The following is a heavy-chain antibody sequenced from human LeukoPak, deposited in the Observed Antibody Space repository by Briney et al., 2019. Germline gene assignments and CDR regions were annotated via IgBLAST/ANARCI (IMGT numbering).Heavy chain of an antibody. D-gene: IGHD3-16*01. CDR1: GGSFSGYY. Sequence: LSLTCAVYGGSFSGYYWSWIRQPPGKGLEWVSYISSGGSSIYYADSVKGRFTISRDNAKNSLYLQMNSLRAEDTAVYYCARDMKPAPLDYWGQGTLVTVSS. CDR2: ISSGGSSI. V-gene: IGHV3-11*04. CDR3: ARDMKPAPLDY. J-gene: IGHJ4*02.